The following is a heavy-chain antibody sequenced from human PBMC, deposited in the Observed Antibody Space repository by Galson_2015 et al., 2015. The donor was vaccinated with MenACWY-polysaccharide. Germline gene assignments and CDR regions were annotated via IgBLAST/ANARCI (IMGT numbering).Heavy chain of an antibody. CDR2: IWYDGSNK. V-gene: IGHV3-33*01. CDR3: VRDVGGIAAAGTKGWFDP. J-gene: IGHJ5*02. D-gene: IGHD6-25*01. Sequence: SLRLSCAASGFTFSHYGMHWVRQAPGKGLEWVAVIWYDGSNKYYADSVNGRFTISRDNSKYTLYLQMNSLRAEDTAMYYCVRDVGGIAAAGTKGWFDPWGQGTLVTVSS. CDR1: GFTFSHYG.